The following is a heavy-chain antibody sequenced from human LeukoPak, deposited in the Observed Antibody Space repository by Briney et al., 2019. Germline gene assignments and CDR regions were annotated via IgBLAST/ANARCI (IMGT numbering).Heavy chain of an antibody. CDR1: GYMLPSYD. J-gene: IGHJ6*02. D-gene: IGHD2-8*01. CDR3: ARPTNRPSRYHGVDV. Sequence: ASVTVSRLASGYMLPSYDMNWVQQATGPGREYIGWMSRASGNTGYAQKFQARVTMSWDTSINTAYMELRSLRYEDTAVYYCARPTNRPSRYHGVDVWGQGATVTVSS. V-gene: IGHV1-8*01. CDR2: MSRASGNT.